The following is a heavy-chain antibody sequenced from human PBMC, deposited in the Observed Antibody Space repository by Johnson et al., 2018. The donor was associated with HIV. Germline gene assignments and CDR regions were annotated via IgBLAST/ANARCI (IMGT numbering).Heavy chain of an antibody. CDR2: ISYGVSNK. Sequence: QVQLVESGGGVVQPGRSLRLSCAASGFTFSSYAMHWVRQAPGKGLEWVAVISYGVSNKYYADSVKGRFTISRDNSKNTLYLQMNSLRAEDTAIDWCAKDPPLAPGAFDIWGQGTMVTVSS. CDR3: AKDPPLAPGAFDI. J-gene: IGHJ3*02. CDR1: GFTFSSYA. V-gene: IGHV3-30-3*01.